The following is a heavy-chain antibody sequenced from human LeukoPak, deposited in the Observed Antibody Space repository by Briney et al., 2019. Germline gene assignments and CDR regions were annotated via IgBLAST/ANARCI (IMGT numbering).Heavy chain of an antibody. CDR1: GDSIYSGNYY. D-gene: IGHD3-22*01. Sequence: SETLSLTCTVSGDSIYSGNYYWSWIRQPAGKGLEWIGRIYSSGTTIYNPSLKSRVTISVDTSKNQFSLKMSSVTAADTAVYFCARGPYSYDSSGAFDIWGQGTMVTVSS. V-gene: IGHV4-61*02. CDR2: IYSSGTT. J-gene: IGHJ3*02. CDR3: ARGPYSYDSSGAFDI.